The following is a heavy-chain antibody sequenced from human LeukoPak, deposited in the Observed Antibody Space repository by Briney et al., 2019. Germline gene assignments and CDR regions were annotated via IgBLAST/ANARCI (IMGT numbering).Heavy chain of an antibody. D-gene: IGHD5-18*01. J-gene: IGHJ5*02. V-gene: IGHV4-59*01. CDR2: IYYSGST. CDR1: GGSISSYY. CDR3: ARERGRGYSYGVRNWFDP. Sequence: PSETLSLTCTVSGGSISSYYWSWIRQPPGKGLEWIGYIYYSGSTNYNPSLKSRVTISVDTSKNQFSLKLSSVTAADTAVYYCARERGRGYSYGVRNWFDPWGQGTLVIVSS.